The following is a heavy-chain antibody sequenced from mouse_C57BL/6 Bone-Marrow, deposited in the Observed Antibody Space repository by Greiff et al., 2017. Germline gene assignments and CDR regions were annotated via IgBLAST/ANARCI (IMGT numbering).Heavy chain of an antibody. V-gene: IGHV5-4*01. CDR2: ISDGGSYT. CDR3: ARGGFSWFAY. Sequence: EVHLVESGGGLVKPGGSLKLSCAASGFTFSSYAMSWVRQTPEKRLEWVATISDGGSYTYYPDNVKGRFTISRDNAKNDLYLQMSHLKSEDTAMYYCARGGFSWFAYWGQGTLVTVSA. J-gene: IGHJ3*01. D-gene: IGHD3-1*01. CDR1: GFTFSSYA.